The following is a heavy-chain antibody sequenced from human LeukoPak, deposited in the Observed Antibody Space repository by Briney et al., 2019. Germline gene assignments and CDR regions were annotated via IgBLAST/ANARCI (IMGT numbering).Heavy chain of an antibody. D-gene: IGHD2-2*01. Sequence: GGSLRLSCATSGLIFSACGMHWVRQAPGKGLEWVAFIWSDGSNKYYADSVKGRSTISRDDSRNTLYLQMNSLRVEDTAVYYCAKDKGKTAVDYWGQGTLVTVSS. CDR3: AKDKGKTAVDY. V-gene: IGHV3-30*02. CDR1: GLIFSACG. CDR2: IWSDGSNK. J-gene: IGHJ4*02.